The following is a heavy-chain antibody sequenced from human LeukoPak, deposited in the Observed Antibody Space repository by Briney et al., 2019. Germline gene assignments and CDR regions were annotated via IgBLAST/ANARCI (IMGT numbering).Heavy chain of an antibody. CDR3: ARDIAVAGTFDY. J-gene: IGHJ4*02. Sequence: GGSLRLSCAASGFTFSSYAMSWVRQAPGKGLEWVSAISGSGGSTYYADSVKGRFTISRDNSKNTLYLQMNSLRAEDTAVYYCARDIAVAGTFDYWGQGTLVTVSS. D-gene: IGHD6-19*01. CDR2: ISGSGGST. V-gene: IGHV3-23*01. CDR1: GFTFSSYA.